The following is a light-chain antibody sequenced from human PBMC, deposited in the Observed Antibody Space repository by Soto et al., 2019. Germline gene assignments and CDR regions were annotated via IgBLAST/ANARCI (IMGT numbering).Light chain of an antibody. V-gene: IGKV3-15*01. CDR2: GAF. J-gene: IGKJ2*01. Sequence: EIMMTQSPATLSVSPGERATLSCRSRQSVTNNLAWYQKKPGQAPRLHIYGAFTRATGIPARFSGSGSGTEFTLAITSLQSEDFAVYYCQQYTNWPYTFGQGAKLEIK. CDR1: QSVTNN. CDR3: QQYTNWPYT.